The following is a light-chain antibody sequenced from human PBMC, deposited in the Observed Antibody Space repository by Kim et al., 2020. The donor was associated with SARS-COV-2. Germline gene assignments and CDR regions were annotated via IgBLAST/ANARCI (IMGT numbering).Light chain of an antibody. CDR3: VLYVGSGIYV. CDR2: STT. Sequence: GATVTLTCGLNSCSVSTSSFPAWYQQTPGQTPRTLSYSTTTRSSGVPDRFSGSILGNKAALTTTGAQADDEADYYCVLYVGSGIYVFGGGTQLTVL. J-gene: IGLJ2*01. CDR1: SCSVSTSSF. V-gene: IGLV8-61*01.